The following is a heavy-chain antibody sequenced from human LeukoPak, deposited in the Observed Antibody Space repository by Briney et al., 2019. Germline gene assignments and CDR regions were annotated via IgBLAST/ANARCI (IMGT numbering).Heavy chain of an antibody. V-gene: IGHV1-46*01. CDR1: GYTFTSYY. D-gene: IGHD6-13*01. CDR2: INPGGGST. J-gene: IGHJ5*02. Sequence: GGSVKVSCKASGYTFTSYYMHWVRQAPGQGLEWMGIINPGGGSTSYAQEFQGRVTMTRDTSTSTIYMELSSLRSEDTAVYSCARECTAASGTSGSRWFDPWGQGTLVTVSS. CDR3: ARECTAASGTSGSRWFDP.